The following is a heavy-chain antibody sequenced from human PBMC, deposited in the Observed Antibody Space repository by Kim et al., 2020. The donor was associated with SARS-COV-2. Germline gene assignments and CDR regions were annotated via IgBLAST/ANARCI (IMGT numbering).Heavy chain of an antibody. J-gene: IGHJ6*02. D-gene: IGHD6-19*01. CDR1: GYSFTSYW. CDR3: ARHLGDRYSSGWYYYYYGMDV. V-gene: IGHV5-51*01. CDR2: IYPGDSDT. Sequence: GESLKISCKGSGYSFTSYWIGWVRQMPGKGLEWMGIIYPGDSDTRYSPSFQGQVTISADKSISTAYLQWSSLKASDTAMYYCARHLGDRYSSGWYYYYYGMDVWGQGTTVTVTS.